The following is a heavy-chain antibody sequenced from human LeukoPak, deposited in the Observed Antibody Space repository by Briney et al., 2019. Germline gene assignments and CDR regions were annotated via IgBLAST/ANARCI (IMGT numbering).Heavy chain of an antibody. CDR1: GYSISSGYY. V-gene: IGHV4-38-2*02. J-gene: IGHJ6*03. CDR3: ARKIVGWLQWEPYYYMDV. CDR2: IYHSGST. Sequence: SETLSLTCTVSGYSISSGYYWGWIRQPPGKGLEWIGSIYHSGSTYYNPSLKSRVTISVDTSKNQFSLKLSSVTAADTAVYYCARKIVGWLQWEPYYYMDVWGKGNKVTGS. D-gene: IGHD5-24*01.